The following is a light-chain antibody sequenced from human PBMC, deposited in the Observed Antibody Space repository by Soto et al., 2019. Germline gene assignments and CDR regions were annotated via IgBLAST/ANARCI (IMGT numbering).Light chain of an antibody. Sequence: EIEVTQYPLILQRAQGARVPXYCRASQGVRSHVAWYRQRPGQAPRLLIHHASSRATGVAARFSASGSGTEFTLTISSLQSVHFAVYYCHQYDNSPQTFGQGTKVDIK. CDR3: HQYDNSPQT. CDR2: HAS. V-gene: IGKV3-15*01. J-gene: IGKJ1*01. CDR1: QGVRSH.